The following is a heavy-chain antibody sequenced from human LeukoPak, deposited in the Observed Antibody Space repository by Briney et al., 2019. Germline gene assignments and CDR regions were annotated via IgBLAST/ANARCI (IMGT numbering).Heavy chain of an antibody. J-gene: IGHJ5*02. CDR1: GGSIGSDIFY. CDR2: IYSNGGT. V-gene: IGHV4-61*02. CDR3: ARLGAYCADDCYSYFDP. D-gene: IGHD2-21*01. Sequence: SETLSLTCTVSGGSIGSDIFYWSWIRQPAGKGLEWIGRIYSNGGTNYNPSLKSRVTMSADTSKSQFSLNLKSVTAADTAVYYCARLGAYCADDCYSYFDPWGQGILVTVSS.